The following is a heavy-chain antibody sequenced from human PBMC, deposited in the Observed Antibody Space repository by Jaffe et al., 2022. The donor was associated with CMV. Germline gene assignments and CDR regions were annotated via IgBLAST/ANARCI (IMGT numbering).Heavy chain of an antibody. J-gene: IGHJ5*02. CDR3: ATHQGGYFNSGDPKYYNWFDP. CDR2: IFPGNSNT. Sequence: EVQLVQSGAEVKKPGESLKISCQGSGYDFANYWIGWVRQMPGKGLEWMGIIFPGNSNTKYNPSFQGQVTISADKSISTAFLQWSSLKASDTAMYYCATHQGGYFNSGDPKYYNWFDPWGQGTLVIVSS. CDR1: GYDFANYW. D-gene: IGHD3-10*01. V-gene: IGHV5-51*01.